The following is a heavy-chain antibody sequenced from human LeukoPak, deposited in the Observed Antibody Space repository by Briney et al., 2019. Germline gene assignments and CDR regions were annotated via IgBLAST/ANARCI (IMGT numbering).Heavy chain of an antibody. CDR3: AKEPYDNYDAYFDY. CDR1: GFNFDNFA. D-gene: IGHD3-16*01. Sequence: PGGSLRLSCAASGFNFDNFAMHWIRQAPGQGLEWVSLISGDGDSTYYADSVKGRFTISRDNSKNSLYLQMNNLRTEDTAFYYCAKEPYDNYDAYFDYWGQGALVTVSS. CDR2: ISGDGDST. J-gene: IGHJ4*02. V-gene: IGHV3-43*02.